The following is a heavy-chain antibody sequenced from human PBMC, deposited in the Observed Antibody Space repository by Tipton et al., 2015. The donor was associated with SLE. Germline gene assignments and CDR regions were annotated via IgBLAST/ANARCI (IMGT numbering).Heavy chain of an antibody. Sequence: SLRLSCAASGFTFSSYGMSWVRQAPGKGLEWVSAISGSGGSTYYADSVKGRFTISRDNSKNTLYLQMNSLRAEDTAVYYCAQQQLGGEAFDIWGQGTMVTVSS. J-gene: IGHJ3*02. D-gene: IGHD6-13*01. CDR1: GFTFSSYG. CDR2: ISGSGGST. CDR3: AQQQLGGEAFDI. V-gene: IGHV3-23*01.